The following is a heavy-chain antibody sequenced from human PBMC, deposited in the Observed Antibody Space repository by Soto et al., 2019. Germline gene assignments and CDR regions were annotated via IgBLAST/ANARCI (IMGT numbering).Heavy chain of an antibody. J-gene: IGHJ6*03. D-gene: IGHD3-3*01. CDR1: GFTFSNAW. CDR3: TTYERYDFWSGYYSSHYYYYYMDV. CDR2: IKSKTDGGTT. Sequence: GGSLRLSCAASGFTFSNAWMSWVRQAPGKGLEWVGRIKSKTDGGTTDYAAPVKGRFTISRDDSKNTLYLQMNSLKTEDTAVYYCTTYERYDFWSGYYSSHYYYYYMDVWGKGTTVTVSS. V-gene: IGHV3-15*01.